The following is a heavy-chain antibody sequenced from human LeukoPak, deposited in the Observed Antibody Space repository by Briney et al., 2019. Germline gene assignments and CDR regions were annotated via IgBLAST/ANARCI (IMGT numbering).Heavy chain of an antibody. V-gene: IGHV4-30-2*01. Sequence: TLSLTCAVSGGSISSGGYSWSWIRQPPGKGLEWIGYIYHSGSTYYNPSLKSRVTISVDRSKNQFSLKLSSVTAADTAVYYCASSYGSGSYDNYYYYGMDVWGQGTTVTVSS. CDR3: ASSYGSGSYDNYYYYGMDV. J-gene: IGHJ6*02. CDR1: GGSISSGGYS. D-gene: IGHD3-10*01. CDR2: IYHSGST.